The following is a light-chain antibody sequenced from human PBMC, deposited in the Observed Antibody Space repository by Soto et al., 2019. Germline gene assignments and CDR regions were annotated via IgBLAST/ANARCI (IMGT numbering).Light chain of an antibody. V-gene: IGLV2-14*01. J-gene: IGLJ2*01. CDR3: SSYTDSSTLV. Sequence: QSALTQPASVSGSPGQSITISCTGTSSDVGGYNYVSWYQQHPDKAPKLILYEVSNRPSGVSNRFSGSKSGNTASLTISGLQAEDGADYYCSSYTDSSTLVFGTGTKLTVL. CDR2: EVS. CDR1: SSDVGGYNY.